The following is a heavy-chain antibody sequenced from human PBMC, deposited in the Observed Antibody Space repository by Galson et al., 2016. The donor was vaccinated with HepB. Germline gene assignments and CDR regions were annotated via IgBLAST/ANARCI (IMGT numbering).Heavy chain of an antibody. Sequence: SLRLSCAASGFTFSSYWMHWVRQAPGKGLVWVSRISGDGSSTTYADSVKGRFTISRDNAKNTLYLQMNSLRAGDTAVYYCAVGNDPLDSSGQGTLVTVSS. CDR2: ISGDGSST. CDR1: GFTFSSYW. D-gene: IGHD1-1*01. J-gene: IGHJ4*02. CDR3: AVGNDPLDS. V-gene: IGHV3-74*01.